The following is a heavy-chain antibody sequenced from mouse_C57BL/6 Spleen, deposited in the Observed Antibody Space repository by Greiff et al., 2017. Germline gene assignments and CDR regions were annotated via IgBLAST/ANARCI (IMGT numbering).Heavy chain of an antibody. D-gene: IGHD2-3*01. CDR1: GFTFTDYY. CDR3: ARSLRWLLRKGYAMDY. Sequence: EVMLVESGGGLVQPGGSLSLSCAASGFTFTDYYMSWVRQPPGKALEWLGFIRNKANGYTTEYSASVKGRFTISRDNSQSILYLQMNALRAEDSATYYCARSLRWLLRKGYAMDYWGQGTSVTVSS. CDR2: IRNKANGYTT. V-gene: IGHV7-3*01. J-gene: IGHJ4*01.